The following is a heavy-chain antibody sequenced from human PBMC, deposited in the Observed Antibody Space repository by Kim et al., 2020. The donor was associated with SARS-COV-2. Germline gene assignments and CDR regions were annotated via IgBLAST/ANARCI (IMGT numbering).Heavy chain of an antibody. D-gene: IGHD3-22*01. CDR2: IDPSDSYT. Sequence: GESLKISCKGSGYSFTSYWISWVRQMPGKGLEWMGRIDPSDSYTNYSPSFQGHVTISADKSISTAYLQWSSLKASDTAMYYCARLRYYDSSGSLGAFDIWGQGTMVTVSS. V-gene: IGHV5-10-1*01. CDR3: ARLRYYDSSGSLGAFDI. J-gene: IGHJ3*02. CDR1: GYSFTSYW.